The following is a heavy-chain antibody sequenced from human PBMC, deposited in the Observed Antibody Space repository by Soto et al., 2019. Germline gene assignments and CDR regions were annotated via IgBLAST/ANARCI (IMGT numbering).Heavy chain of an antibody. D-gene: IGHD3-10*01. CDR3: ARSTGVSRITMVRGFGY. J-gene: IGHJ4*02. CDR2: ISASNGNT. CDR1: GYTFTSYG. V-gene: IGHV1-18*03. Sequence: QVQLVQSGAEVKKPGASVKVSCKASGYTFTSYGISWVRQAPGQGLEWIGWISASNGNTNYAQKLQGRVTMNTDTSTSKAYMELRSLRSDDMAVYYCARSTGVSRITMVRGFGYGGQGTMVTVSS.